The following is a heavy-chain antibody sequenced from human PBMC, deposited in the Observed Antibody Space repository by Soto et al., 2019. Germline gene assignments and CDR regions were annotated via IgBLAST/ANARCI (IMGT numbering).Heavy chain of an antibody. Sequence: PGGSLRLSCAASGFSFRSYAMGWARQAPGKGLEWVSVISEGGGTIYYADSVKGRFTISRDNSKNTLYLQMNSLRAEDTAVYYCAKQVTSGTALYDYWGQGSLVTVSS. J-gene: IGHJ4*02. CDR1: GFSFRSYA. V-gene: IGHV3-23*01. CDR3: AKQVTSGTALYDY. D-gene: IGHD6-13*01. CDR2: ISEGGGTI.